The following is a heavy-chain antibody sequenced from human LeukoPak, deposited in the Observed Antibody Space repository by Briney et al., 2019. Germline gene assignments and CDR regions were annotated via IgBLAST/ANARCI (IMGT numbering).Heavy chain of an antibody. D-gene: IGHD4/OR15-4a*01. CDR3: RSGGAAPGAFDN. V-gene: IGHV3-7*01. CDR1: GFTFSDFW. Sequence: GGSLRLSCAASGFTFSDFWMSWMRQAPGKGLERVAHIKYDGDEEYYVDSVKGRFTISRDNAKNSLYLQLNSLRVEDTAVYYCRSGGAAPGAFDNWGQGTLVTVSP. CDR2: IKYDGDEE. J-gene: IGHJ4*02.